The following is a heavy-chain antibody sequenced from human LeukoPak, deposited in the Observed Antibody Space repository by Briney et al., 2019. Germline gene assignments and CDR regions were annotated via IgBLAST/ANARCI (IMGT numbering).Heavy chain of an antibody. CDR2: INHSGST. D-gene: IGHD3-22*01. V-gene: IGHV4-34*01. Sequence: SETLSLTCSVSGTSMTNTPSYWSWIRQPPGKGLEWIGEINHSGSTNYNPSLKSRVTISVDTSKNQFSLKLSSMTAADTAVYYCARGRYYYDSSGYYYWGQGTLVTVSS. J-gene: IGHJ4*02. CDR1: GTSMTNTPSY. CDR3: ARGRYYYDSSGYYY.